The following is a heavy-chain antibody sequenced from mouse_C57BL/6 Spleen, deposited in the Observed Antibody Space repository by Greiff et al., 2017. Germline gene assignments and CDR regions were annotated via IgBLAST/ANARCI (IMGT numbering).Heavy chain of an antibody. D-gene: IGHD3-2*02. V-gene: IGHV10-1*01. Sequence: EVQLVESGGGLVQPKGSLKLSCAASGFSFNTYAMNWVRQAPGKGLEWVARIRSKSNNYATYYADSVKDRFTISRDDSESMLYLQMNNLKTEDTAMYYCVRHSAQARGYAMDYWGQGTSVTVSS. J-gene: IGHJ4*01. CDR1: GFSFNTYA. CDR2: IRSKSNNYAT. CDR3: VRHSAQARGYAMDY.